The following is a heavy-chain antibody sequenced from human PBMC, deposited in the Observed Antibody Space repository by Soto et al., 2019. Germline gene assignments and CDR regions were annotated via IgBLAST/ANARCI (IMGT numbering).Heavy chain of an antibody. Sequence: LRLSCAGSGFTFSDYYMGWVRQAPGKGLEWVANIKQDGSEEYYVDSVKGRFTISRDNAKNSVYLQINSLRAEDTAVYYCTRGPYYDILLDYWGQGTLVTV. CDR2: IKQDGSEE. V-gene: IGHV3-7*03. D-gene: IGHD3-9*01. CDR1: GFTFSDYY. J-gene: IGHJ4*02. CDR3: TRGPYYDILLDY.